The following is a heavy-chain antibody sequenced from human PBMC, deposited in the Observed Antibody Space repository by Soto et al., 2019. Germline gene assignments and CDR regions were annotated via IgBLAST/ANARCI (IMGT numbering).Heavy chain of an antibody. D-gene: IGHD1-26*01. CDR2: ISDSGISI. Sequence: EEQLLESGGGLIQPGGSLRLSCAASGFAFYNYAMAWARQAPGKGLEWVSGISDSGISIYYTDSVKGRFTISRDNSKNTLFLQMDSLRGEDTALYYCAKDARRTGLLGQWVGWGQGTLVTVSS. CDR1: GFAFYNYA. V-gene: IGHV3-23*01. J-gene: IGHJ4*02. CDR3: AKDARRTGLLGQWVG.